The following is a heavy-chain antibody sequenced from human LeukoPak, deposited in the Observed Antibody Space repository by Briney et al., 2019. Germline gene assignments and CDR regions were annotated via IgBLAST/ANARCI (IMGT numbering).Heavy chain of an antibody. CDR2: ISSSGSPI. Sequence: GGSLRLSCAASGFTFSSYSMNWVRQAPGKGLEWVSYISSSGSPIYYADSVKGRFTISRDNAKNSLYLQMNSLRAEDAAVYYCATSSSYDWGQGALVTVSS. CDR1: GFTFSSYS. J-gene: IGHJ4*02. V-gene: IGHV3-48*04. CDR3: ATSSSYD. D-gene: IGHD6-13*01.